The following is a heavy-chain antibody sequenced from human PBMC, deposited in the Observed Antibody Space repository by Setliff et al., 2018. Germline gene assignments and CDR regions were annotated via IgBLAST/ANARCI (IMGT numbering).Heavy chain of an antibody. J-gene: IGHJ3*02. Sequence: ASVKVSCKASGYALTNYYMHWVRQAPGQGLEWMGIINPSGGLTRYAQKFQGRVTMTRDTSTSTVYMEVSSLRSEDTAVYYCARDRYYNSWSGTSITAPHDAFDIWGQGTMGTVSS. V-gene: IGHV1-46*03. CDR3: ARDRYYNSWSGTSITAPHDAFDI. D-gene: IGHD3-3*01. CDR1: GYALTNYY. CDR2: INPSGGLT.